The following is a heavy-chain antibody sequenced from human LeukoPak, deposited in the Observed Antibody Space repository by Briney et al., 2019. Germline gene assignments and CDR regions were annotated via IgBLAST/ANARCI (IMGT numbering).Heavy chain of an antibody. J-gene: IGHJ4*02. D-gene: IGHD2-21*02. CDR1: GFTFTKFW. V-gene: IGHV3-7*01. CDR3: AKDIVGGGDDY. Sequence: GGSLRLSCEASGFTFTKFWMSWVRQAPGKGLEWVANIQEDGKKENYVDSVRGRFTITRDNAKNSIYLQMNSLRVEDTAVYYCAKDIVGGGDDYWGQGTLVIVSS. CDR2: IQEDGKKE.